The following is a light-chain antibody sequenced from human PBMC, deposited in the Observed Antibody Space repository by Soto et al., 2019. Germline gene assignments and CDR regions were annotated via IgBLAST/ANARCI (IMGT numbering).Light chain of an antibody. J-gene: IGKJ5*01. Sequence: EIVLTQSPATLSVSPGERATLSCRASQSVSSNLAWYQQKPGQAPRLLIYDASNRATGIPARFSGSGSGTDFTLTISSLEPEDFAVYYCQQHTNWPLTFGGGTRLEIK. CDR3: QQHTNWPLT. CDR1: QSVSSN. CDR2: DAS. V-gene: IGKV3-11*01.